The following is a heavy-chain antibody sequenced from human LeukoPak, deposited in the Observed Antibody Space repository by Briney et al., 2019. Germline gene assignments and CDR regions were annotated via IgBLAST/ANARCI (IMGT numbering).Heavy chain of an antibody. D-gene: IGHD2-21*01. J-gene: IGHJ5*02. CDR3: ANYLAECGRFEGLGRLVP. Sequence: SGGSLRLLCAASGFPFSIYAMSWAREAPGKALEWVSALSGSGGRTYYADSVKCRFTIYRDNSKNTLYLQMNSLRAEDTAVYYCANYLAECGRFEGLGRLVPWGQGTLVTVSS. CDR2: LSGSGGRT. V-gene: IGHV3-23*01. CDR1: GFPFSIYA.